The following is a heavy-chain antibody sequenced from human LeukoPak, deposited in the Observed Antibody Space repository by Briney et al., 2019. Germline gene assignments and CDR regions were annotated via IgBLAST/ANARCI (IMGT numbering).Heavy chain of an antibody. J-gene: IGHJ5*02. CDR3: ARRYCSGGSCYSFRGGWFDP. CDR2: IYSGGST. Sequence: PGGSLRLSCAASGFTVSSNYMSWVRQAPGKGLEWVSVIYSGGSTYYADSVKGRFTISRDNSKNTLYLQMNSLRAEDTAVYYCARRYCSGGSCYSFRGGWFDPWGEGALVTVSS. D-gene: IGHD2-15*01. CDR1: GFTVSSNY. V-gene: IGHV3-53*01.